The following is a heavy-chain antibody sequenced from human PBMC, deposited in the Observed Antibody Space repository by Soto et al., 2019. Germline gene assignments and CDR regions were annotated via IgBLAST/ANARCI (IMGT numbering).Heavy chain of an antibody. D-gene: IGHD6-19*01. CDR1: GFTFTGSA. J-gene: IGHJ6*02. CDR2: IVVGSGNT. V-gene: IGHV1-58*01. CDR3: AAETEGSSANLYGMDV. Sequence: SVKVSCKASGFTFTGSAVQRVRQARGQRLLGRGWIVVGSGNTSYAQKFQERVTITRDMSTSTAYMELRRLRSEDTAVYYCAAETEGSSANLYGMDVWGQGTTVTVSS.